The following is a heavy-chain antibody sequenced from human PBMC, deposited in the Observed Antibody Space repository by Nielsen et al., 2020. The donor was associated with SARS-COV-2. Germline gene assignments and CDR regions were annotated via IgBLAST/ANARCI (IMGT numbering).Heavy chain of an antibody. V-gene: IGHV3-23*01. CDR2: ISGSGGST. D-gene: IGHD3-10*01. Sequence: GGSLRLSCAASGFTFSAYGMSWVRQAPGKGLEWVSAISGSGGSTLYADSVKGRFTISRENSKKTLYLQMNSLRAEDTALYYCAKLPSDGSGSYYSNYWGQGTLVTVSS. CDR3: AKLPSDGSGSYYSNY. CDR1: GFTFSAYG. J-gene: IGHJ4*02.